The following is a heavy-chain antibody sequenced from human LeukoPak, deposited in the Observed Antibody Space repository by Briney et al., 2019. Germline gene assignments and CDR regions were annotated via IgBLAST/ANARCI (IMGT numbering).Heavy chain of an antibody. V-gene: IGHV4-4*07. CDR2: VHASGDI. CDR1: ADSISTSY. Sequence: SETLSLTCTVSADSISTSYWSCIRQPPGKGLEWIGRVHASGDINYNPALKSRVTISTDQSKNQFSLHLNSMTAADTAVYYCARGGRNSRVQFDYWGQGMLVTVSS. D-gene: IGHD3-16*01. J-gene: IGHJ4*02. CDR3: ARGGRNSRVQFDY.